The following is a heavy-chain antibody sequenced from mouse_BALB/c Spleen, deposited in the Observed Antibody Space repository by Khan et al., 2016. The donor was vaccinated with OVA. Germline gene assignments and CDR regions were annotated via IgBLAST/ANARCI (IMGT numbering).Heavy chain of an antibody. CDR3: ARRKTYGYFDV. V-gene: IGHV9-3-1*01. Sequence: QIQLVQSGPELKKPGETVKISCKASGYTFTNYGMNWVKQAPGKGLKWMGWINTYTGEPTYADDFRGRFALSLETSASTASLEINNLKNEDTASYCGARRKTYGYFDVWGAGTTVTVSA. CDR2: INTYTGEP. J-gene: IGHJ1*01. CDR1: GYTFTNYG.